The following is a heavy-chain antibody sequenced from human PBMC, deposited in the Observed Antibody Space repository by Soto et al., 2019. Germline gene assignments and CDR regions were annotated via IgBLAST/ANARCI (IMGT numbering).Heavy chain of an antibody. V-gene: IGHV3-30*18. CDR1: GFTFSSYG. J-gene: IGHJ4*01. Sequence: GGSLRLSCVASGFTFSSYGIHWVRQAPGEGLEWVAVVSSDGNTQYYANSVKGRFTISRDNSRNTLYLQMDSLRPDDTAVYYCAKEVTVAGDLDYWGLGTLVTVSS. CDR3: AKEVTVAGDLDY. D-gene: IGHD6-19*01. CDR2: VSSDGNTQ.